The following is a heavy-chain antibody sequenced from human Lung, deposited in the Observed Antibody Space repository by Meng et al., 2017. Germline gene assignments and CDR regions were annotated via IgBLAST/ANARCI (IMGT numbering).Heavy chain of an antibody. Sequence: QLQPRHASVELLQPSCSRAITFVVSSESFGHYYWGLIQQPRERVLELIGDINRSGSTNYHPSLERLAIITVATSQNYLSLMLSSVTAANSAVYYCARGPTTMAHDFDYWGQGTLVTVSS. D-gene: IGHD4-11*01. CDR2: INRSGST. J-gene: IGHJ4*02. CDR3: ARGPTTMAHDFDY. V-gene: IGHV4-34*01. CDR1: SESFGHYY.